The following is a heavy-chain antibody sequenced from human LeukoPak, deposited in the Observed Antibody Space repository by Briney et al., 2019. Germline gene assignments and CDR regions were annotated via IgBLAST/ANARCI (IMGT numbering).Heavy chain of an antibody. CDR3: ARGGPNRSGWTLDY. CDR2: INADSGNT. D-gene: IGHD6-19*01. CDR1: GYTFTEYA. J-gene: IGHJ4*02. Sequence: GASVKDSCKASGYTFTEYAMHWVRPAPGHGLEWMGWINADSGNTDSSQRFQGRLSITWDTSATTAYMELSSLTSEDTAVYYCARGGPNRSGWTLDYWGPGTLVTVSS. V-gene: IGHV1-3*01.